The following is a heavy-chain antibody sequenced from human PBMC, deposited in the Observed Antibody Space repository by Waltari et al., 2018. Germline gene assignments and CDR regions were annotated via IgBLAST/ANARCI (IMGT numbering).Heavy chain of an antibody. Sequence: EVQLVESGGGLVQPGGSLRLSCAASGFTFSSNWRHGVRQGPGKGLVWVSRIDTDGSGTGYAASVKGRFSISRDNAKNTLYLQMNSLRAEDTAVYYCARAGQGAAAYTFDIWGQGTMVTVSS. CDR1: GFTFSSNW. D-gene: IGHD6-13*01. CDR2: IDTDGSGT. J-gene: IGHJ3*02. V-gene: IGHV3-74*01. CDR3: ARAGQGAAAYTFDI.